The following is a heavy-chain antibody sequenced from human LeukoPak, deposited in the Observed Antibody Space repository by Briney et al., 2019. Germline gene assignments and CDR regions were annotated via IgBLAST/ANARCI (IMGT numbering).Heavy chain of an antibody. CDR3: ARARGNRDALYYYYYYMDV. V-gene: IGHV1-8*01. CDR2: MNPNSDNT. CDR1: GDTFTKYD. D-gene: IGHD3-10*01. Sequence: GASVKVSCRASGDTFTKYDINWVRQATGQGLEWMGWMNPNSDNTAYAQKFQGRVSMTRNTSINTAYMELSSLTSEDTAVYYCARARGNRDALYYYYYYMDVWGKGTTVTVSS. J-gene: IGHJ6*03.